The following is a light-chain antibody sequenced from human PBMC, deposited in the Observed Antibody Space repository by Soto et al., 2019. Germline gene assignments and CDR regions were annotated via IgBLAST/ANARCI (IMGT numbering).Light chain of an antibody. Sequence: QSVLTQPPSVSAAPGQKVTISCSGSSSNIGNNYVSWYQQLPGTAPKLLIYDNNERPSGIPDRFSGSKSGTSATLGISGLQSGDEANCYGGTGDSSLIAGPGVFGGGTKLTVL. CDR1: SSNIGNNY. CDR3: GTGDSSLIAGPGV. J-gene: IGLJ3*02. V-gene: IGLV1-51*01. CDR2: DNN.